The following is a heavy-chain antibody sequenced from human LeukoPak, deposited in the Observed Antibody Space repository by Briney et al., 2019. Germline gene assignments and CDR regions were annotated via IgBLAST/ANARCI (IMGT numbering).Heavy chain of an antibody. Sequence: PGGSLRLSCAASGFTFSGYSMNWVRQAPGKGLEWVSSISSGSSYIYYADSVKDRFTISRDNAKNSLYLQMNSLRGEDTAVYYCERIYSNGWPDYWGQGTLVTVSS. J-gene: IGHJ4*02. CDR1: GFTFSGYS. CDR3: ERIYSNGWPDY. CDR2: ISSGSSYI. V-gene: IGHV3-21*01. D-gene: IGHD6-19*01.